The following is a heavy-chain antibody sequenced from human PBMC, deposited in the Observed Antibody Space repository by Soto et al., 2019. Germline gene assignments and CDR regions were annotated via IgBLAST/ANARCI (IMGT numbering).Heavy chain of an antibody. V-gene: IGHV1-24*01. D-gene: IGHD2-2*01. CDR3: ATNVAEDIVVVPGTGMDV. CDR1: GYTLTELS. J-gene: IGHJ6*02. Sequence: ASVKVSCKVSGYTLTELSMHWVRQAPGKGLEWMGGFDPEDGETIYAQKFQGRVTMTEDTSTDTAYMELSSLRSEDTAVYYCATNVAEDIVVVPGTGMDVWGQGTTVTVSS. CDR2: FDPEDGET.